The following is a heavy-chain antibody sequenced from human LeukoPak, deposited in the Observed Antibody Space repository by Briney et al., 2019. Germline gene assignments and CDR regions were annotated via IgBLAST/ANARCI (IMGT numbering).Heavy chain of an antibody. CDR3: ARGDDSGYYDYFDY. V-gene: IGHV4-31*03. D-gene: IGHD3-22*01. Sequence: SETLSLTCPVSGGSISSGGYYWSWIRQHPGQGLAWIGYIYYSGSTYYNPSLKSRVTISVDTSKNQFSLKLSSVTAADTAMYYCARGDDSGYYDYFDYWGQGALVTVSS. CDR2: IYYSGST. CDR1: GGSISSGGYY. J-gene: IGHJ4*02.